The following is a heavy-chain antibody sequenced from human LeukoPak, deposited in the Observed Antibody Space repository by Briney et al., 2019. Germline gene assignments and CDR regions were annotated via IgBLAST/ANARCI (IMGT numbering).Heavy chain of an antibody. Sequence: GASVKVSCKASGYTFTGYYIHWVRQAPGQGLEWMGWINPNSGGTNYAQKFQGRVTMTRDTSISTAYMERSRLRSDDTAVYYSASTREIFSGISFYYGGQGTLVTVSP. V-gene: IGHV1-2*02. CDR2: INPNSGGT. J-gene: IGHJ4*02. CDR3: ASTREIFSGISFYY. CDR1: GYTFTGYY. D-gene: IGHD1-26*01.